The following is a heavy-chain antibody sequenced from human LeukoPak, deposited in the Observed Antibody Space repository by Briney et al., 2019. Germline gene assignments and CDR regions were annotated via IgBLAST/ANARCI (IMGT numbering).Heavy chain of an antibody. D-gene: IGHD3-22*01. J-gene: IGHJ4*02. CDR2: IIPILGIA. Sequence: SVKVSCKASGGTFSSYTISWVRQAPGQGLEWMGRIIPILGIANYAQKSKGRVTITADKSTSTAYMELSSLRSEDTAVYYCAGGGSSGYPQDYWGQGTLVTVSS. V-gene: IGHV1-69*02. CDR1: GGTFSSYT. CDR3: AGGGSSGYPQDY.